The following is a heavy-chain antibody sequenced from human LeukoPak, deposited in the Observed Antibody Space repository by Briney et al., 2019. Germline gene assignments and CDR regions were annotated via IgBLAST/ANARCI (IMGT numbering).Heavy chain of an antibody. CDR1: EFSVGSNY. D-gene: IGHD3-22*01. Sequence: GGSLRLSCAASEFSVGSNYMTWVRQAPGKGLEWVSAISGSGGSTYYADSVKGRFTISRDNSKNTLYLQMNSLRAEDTAVYYCAKGVDYYDSSGYYYGDVYYFDYWGQGTLVTVSS. V-gene: IGHV3-23*01. J-gene: IGHJ4*02. CDR3: AKGVDYYDSSGYYYGDVYYFDY. CDR2: ISGSGGST.